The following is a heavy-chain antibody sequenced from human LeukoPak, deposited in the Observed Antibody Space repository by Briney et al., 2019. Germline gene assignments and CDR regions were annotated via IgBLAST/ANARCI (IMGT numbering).Heavy chain of an antibody. J-gene: IGHJ5*02. V-gene: IGHV4-4*07. CDR3: ARHASGVGRENWFDP. D-gene: IGHD3-10*01. Sequence: SETLSLTCTVSGGSISSYYWSWIRQPAGKGLEWIGRIYTSGSTNYNPSLKSRVTISVDTSKNQFSLKLSSVTAADTAVYYCARHASGVGRENWFDPWGQGTLVTVSS. CDR1: GGSISSYY. CDR2: IYTSGST.